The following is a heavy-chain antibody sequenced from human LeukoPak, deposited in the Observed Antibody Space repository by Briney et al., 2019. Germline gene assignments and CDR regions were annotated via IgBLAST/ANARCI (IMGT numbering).Heavy chain of an antibody. CDR3: ARDEYDYVWGSYRSGFGY. J-gene: IGHJ4*02. CDR1: GFNFSSYG. Sequence: GRSLRLSCAASGFNFSSYGMHWVRQAPGKGLEWVAVIWYDGSNKYYADSVKGRFTISRDNSKNTLYLQMNSLRAEDTAVYYCARDEYDYVWGSYRSGFGYWGQGTLVTVSS. CDR2: IWYDGSNK. V-gene: IGHV3-33*01. D-gene: IGHD3-16*02.